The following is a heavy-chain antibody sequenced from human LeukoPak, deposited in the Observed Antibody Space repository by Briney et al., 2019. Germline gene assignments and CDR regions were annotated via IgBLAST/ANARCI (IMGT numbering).Heavy chain of an antibody. D-gene: IGHD3-10*01. CDR3: ARYASGSYYWFDP. Sequence: SEPLSLTCTVPGGSISSTSYHWAWIRQPPGKGLEWIATVYYTGSAYYNPSLKSRVTISVDTSKSQFSLKLSSVTTADTALYYCARYASGSYYWFDPWGQGTLVTVSS. J-gene: IGHJ5*02. CDR2: VYYTGSA. CDR1: GGSISSTSYH. V-gene: IGHV4-39*01.